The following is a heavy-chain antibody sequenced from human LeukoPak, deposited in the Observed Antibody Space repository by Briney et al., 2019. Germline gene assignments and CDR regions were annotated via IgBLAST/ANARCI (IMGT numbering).Heavy chain of an antibody. V-gene: IGHV3-23*01. CDR3: ARSSFGYSYFGDAFDI. J-gene: IGHJ3*02. CDR2: ISGSGGST. D-gene: IGHD5-18*01. Sequence: GGSLRLSCAASGFTFSSYAMSWVRQAPGKGLEWVSAISGSGGSTYYADSVKGRFTISRDNAKNSLYLQMNSLRAEDTAVYYCARSSFGYSYFGDAFDIWGQGTMVTVSS. CDR1: GFTFSSYA.